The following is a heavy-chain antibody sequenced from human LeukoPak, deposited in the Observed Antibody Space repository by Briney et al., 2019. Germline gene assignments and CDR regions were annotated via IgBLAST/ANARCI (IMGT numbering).Heavy chain of an antibody. V-gene: IGHV4-4*07. Sequence: PPETLSLTCSVSGGAISNYYWNWIRQPAGKELEWIGRIHISGSTYYNPSLKSRVTMSLDTSKNQFSLNLNSVTAADTAVYYCVETSTMVRDKFDYWGQGTLVIVSS. CDR3: VETSTMVRDKFDY. CDR2: IHISGST. J-gene: IGHJ4*02. CDR1: GGAISNYY. D-gene: IGHD3-10*01.